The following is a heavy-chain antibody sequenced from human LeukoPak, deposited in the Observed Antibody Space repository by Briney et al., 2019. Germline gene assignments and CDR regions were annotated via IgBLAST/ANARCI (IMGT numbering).Heavy chain of an antibody. D-gene: IGHD2-2*02. Sequence: GGSLRLSCAASEFTFSSYSMNWVRQAPGKGLEWASSISPTGNYIYYSDSVKGRFTISRDNAKNSLYLQMNSLRAEDTAVYYCARAPGYCSSTSCHKYYYYYMDVWGKGTTVTVSS. J-gene: IGHJ6*03. CDR2: ISPTGNYI. V-gene: IGHV3-21*01. CDR1: EFTFSSYS. CDR3: ARAPGYCSSTSCHKYYYYYMDV.